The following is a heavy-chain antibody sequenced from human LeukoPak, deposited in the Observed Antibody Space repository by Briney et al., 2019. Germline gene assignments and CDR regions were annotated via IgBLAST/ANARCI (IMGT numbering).Heavy chain of an antibody. V-gene: IGHV3-74*01. CDR3: ARDHRGTLDI. Sequence: PGGSLRLSCAASGFTFSSYWMHWVRQVPGKGLVWVSRINSDGSNTRYADSVKGRFTISRDNSKNTLYLQMNSLRAEGTAVYYCARDHRGTLDIWGQGTMVTVSS. J-gene: IGHJ3*02. CDR2: INSDGSNT. CDR1: GFTFSSYW.